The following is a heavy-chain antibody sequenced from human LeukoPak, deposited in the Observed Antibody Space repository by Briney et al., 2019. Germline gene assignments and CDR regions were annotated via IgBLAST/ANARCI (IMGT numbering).Heavy chain of an antibody. D-gene: IGHD6-19*01. CDR1: NGSFNSYY. CDR3: ARRSRSSGWGGNLDS. Sequence: KSSETPSLTCTVSNGSFNSYYWTWIRQPPGKGLEWIGFVYYSGRSGSTNYNPSLTSRVTISVDTSENQFYLKLTSLTAADTAMYYCARRSRSSGWGGNLDSWGQGTLVTVSS. CDR2: VYYSGRSGST. V-gene: IGHV4-59*08. J-gene: IGHJ4*02.